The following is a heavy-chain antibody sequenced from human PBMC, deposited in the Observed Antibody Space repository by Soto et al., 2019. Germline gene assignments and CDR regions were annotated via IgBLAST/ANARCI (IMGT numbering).Heavy chain of an antibody. D-gene: IGHD3-22*01. CDR2: IIPIFGTA. V-gene: IGHV1-69*12. CDR1: GGTFSSYA. J-gene: IGHJ6*02. CDR3: ARSSGSSFPFYYYYGMDV. Sequence: QVQLVQSGAEVKKPGSSVKVSCKASGGTFSSYAISWVRQAPGQGLEWMGGIIPIFGTANYAQKFQGRVTITADEXTXTXXMELSSLRSEDTAVYYCARSSGSSFPFYYYYGMDVWGQGTTVTVSS.